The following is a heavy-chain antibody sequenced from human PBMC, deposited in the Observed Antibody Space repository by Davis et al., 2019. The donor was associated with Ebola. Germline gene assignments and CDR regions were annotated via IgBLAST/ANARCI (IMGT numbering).Heavy chain of an antibody. J-gene: IGHJ6*02. Sequence: SETLSLTCTVSGGSISSGDYYWSWIRQPPGKGLEWIGYIYYSGSTYYNPSLKSRVTISVDTSKNQFSLKLSSVTAADTAVYYCARCLYGDYYYYGMDVRGQGTTVTVSS. V-gene: IGHV4-30-4*02. D-gene: IGHD4-17*01. CDR1: GGSISSGDYY. CDR3: ARCLYGDYYYYGMDV. CDR2: IYYSGST.